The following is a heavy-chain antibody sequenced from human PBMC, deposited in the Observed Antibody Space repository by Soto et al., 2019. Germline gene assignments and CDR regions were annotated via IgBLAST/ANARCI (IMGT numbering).Heavy chain of an antibody. D-gene: IGHD2-21*02. V-gene: IGHV4-4*07. J-gene: IGHJ5*02. CDR2: IFSSGST. CDR3: ARDQGVVVTADNWFDP. CDR1: GGSITDYS. Sequence: XGTLSLTCTVSGGSITDYSWVWIRQPSGKGLEWIGRIFSSGSTNYNPSLKGRITMSLDTSKNQFSLKLKSATATDTAVYFCARDQGVVVTADNWFDPWGRGILVTVSS.